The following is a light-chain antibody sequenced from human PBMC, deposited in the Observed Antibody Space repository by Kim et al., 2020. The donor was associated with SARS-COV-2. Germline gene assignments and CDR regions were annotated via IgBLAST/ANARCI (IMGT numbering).Light chain of an antibody. CDR3: QQYGSSPFT. CDR1: ESINSDF. Sequence: DIVLTQPPGTLSLSPGERATLSCRATESINSDFLAWYQQTPGQAPRLLIYDASSRATGIPDRFSGSGSGTDFTLTISRLETEDFAVYYCQQYGSSPFTFGPGTKVDIK. CDR2: DAS. V-gene: IGKV3-20*01. J-gene: IGKJ3*01.